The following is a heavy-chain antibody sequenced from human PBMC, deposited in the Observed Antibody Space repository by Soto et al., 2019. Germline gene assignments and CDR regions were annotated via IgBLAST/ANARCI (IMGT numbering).Heavy chain of an antibody. V-gene: IGHV1-69*02. CDR3: ASEGRGATITWYFDL. D-gene: IGHD5-12*01. CDR1: GGTFSSYT. J-gene: IGHJ2*01. Sequence: QVQLVQSGAEVKKPGSSVKVSCKASGGTFSSYTISWVRQAPGQGLEWMGRIIPILGIANYAQKFQGRVTITADKSTRTAYMELSSLRSEDTAVYYCASEGRGATITWYFDLWGRGTLVTVSS. CDR2: IIPILGIA.